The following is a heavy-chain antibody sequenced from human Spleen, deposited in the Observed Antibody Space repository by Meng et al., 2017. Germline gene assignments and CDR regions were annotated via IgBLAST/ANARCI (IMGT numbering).Heavy chain of an antibody. CDR1: GGSFSGYY. CDR2: INHSGST. V-gene: IGHV4-34*01. D-gene: IGHD6-13*01. Sequence: QAQLQQWGAGLLKPSETLSLTCAVYGGSFSGYYWSWIRQPPGKGLEWIGEINHSGSTNYNPSLKSRVTISVDTSKNQFSLKLSSVTAADTAVYYCARATPSSPPDYWGQGTLVTVSS. J-gene: IGHJ4*02. CDR3: ARATPSSPPDY.